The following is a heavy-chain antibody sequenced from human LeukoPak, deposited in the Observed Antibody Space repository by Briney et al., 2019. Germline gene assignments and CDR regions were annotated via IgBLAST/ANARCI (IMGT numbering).Heavy chain of an antibody. Sequence: GASVKVSCKASGHTFTSYDINWVRQATGQGLEWIGWMNPNSGNTGYAQKFQGRVTITRNTSISTAYMELSSLRSEDTAVYYCARGDCSSTSCYSVELGYWGQGTLVTVSS. D-gene: IGHD2-2*01. CDR2: MNPNSGNT. V-gene: IGHV1-8*03. CDR1: GHTFTSYD. CDR3: ARGDCSSTSCYSVELGY. J-gene: IGHJ4*02.